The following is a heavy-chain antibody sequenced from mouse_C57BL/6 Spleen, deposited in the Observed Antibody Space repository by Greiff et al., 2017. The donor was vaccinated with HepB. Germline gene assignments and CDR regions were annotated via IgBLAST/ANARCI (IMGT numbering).Heavy chain of an antibody. CDR3: ATYYSNYVGAMDY. CDR1: GYSITSGYY. J-gene: IGHJ4*01. Sequence: EVQLVESGPGLVKPSQSLSLTCSVTGYSITSGYYWNWIRQFPGNKLEWMGYISYDGSNNYNPSLKNRISITRDTSKNQFFLKLNSVTTEDTATYYCATYYSNYVGAMDYWGQGTSVTVSS. CDR2: ISYDGSN. V-gene: IGHV3-6*01. D-gene: IGHD2-5*01.